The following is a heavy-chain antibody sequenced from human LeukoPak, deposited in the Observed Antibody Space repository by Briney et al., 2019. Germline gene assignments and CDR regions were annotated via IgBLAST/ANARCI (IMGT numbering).Heavy chain of an antibody. CDR2: ITPIFGTA. D-gene: IGHD6-19*01. CDR3: ARDSGYSSGWYEVPYYYYMDV. CDR1: GGTFSSYA. Sequence: ASVKVSCKASGGTFSSYAISWVRQAPGQGLEWMGGITPIFGTANYAQKFQGRVTITADKSTSTAYMELSSLRSEDTAVYYCARDSGYSSGWYEVPYYYYMDVWGKGTTVTVSS. J-gene: IGHJ6*03. V-gene: IGHV1-69*06.